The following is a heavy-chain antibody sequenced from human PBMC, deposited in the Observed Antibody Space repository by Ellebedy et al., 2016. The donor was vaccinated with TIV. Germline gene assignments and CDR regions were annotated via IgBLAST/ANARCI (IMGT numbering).Heavy chain of an antibody. D-gene: IGHD1-1*01. CDR3: TRDPLIHGSTSDV. V-gene: IGHV3-74*01. J-gene: IGHJ3*01. CDR2: ILSDGSDT. CDR1: GFTFSSYW. Sequence: GGSLRLSCAASGFTFSSYWMSWVRQAPGKGLVWVSRILSDGSDTIYADSVKGRFTISRDNAKNTLYLQMNSLRAEDTAVYYCTRDPLIHGSTSDVWGQGTMVTVSS.